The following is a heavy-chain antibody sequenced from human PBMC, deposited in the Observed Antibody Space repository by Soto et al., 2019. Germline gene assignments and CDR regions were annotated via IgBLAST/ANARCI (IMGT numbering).Heavy chain of an antibody. D-gene: IGHD2-15*01. CDR1: GFTFSSYW. V-gene: IGHV3-74*01. Sequence: EVQLVESGGGLVQPGGSLRLSCAASGFTFSSYWMHWVRQAPGKGLVWVSRINGDGSSTTYADSVKGRFTISRDNAKNTVYLKMTSLWADDTAVYYCARVCCSGGSCYSVDFWGQATVVTVSS. CDR3: ARVCCSGGSCYSVDF. CDR2: INGDGSST. J-gene: IGHJ4*02.